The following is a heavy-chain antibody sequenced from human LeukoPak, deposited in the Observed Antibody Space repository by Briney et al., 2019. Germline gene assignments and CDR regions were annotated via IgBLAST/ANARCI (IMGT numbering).Heavy chain of an antibody. D-gene: IGHD5-18*01. J-gene: IGHJ4*02. CDR2: IIPILGIA. Sequence: ASVKVSCKASGYTHSSYGISWVRQAPGQGLEWMGRIIPILGIANYAQKFQGRVTITADKSTSTAYMELRSLRSDDTAMYYCARDRMDTGTYFDYWGQGTLVTVSS. V-gene: IGHV1-69*04. CDR1: GYTHSSYG. CDR3: ARDRMDTGTYFDY.